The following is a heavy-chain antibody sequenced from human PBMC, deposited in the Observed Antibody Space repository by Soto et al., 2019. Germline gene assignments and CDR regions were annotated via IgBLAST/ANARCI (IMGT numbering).Heavy chain of an antibody. CDR2: INAGNGNT. CDR1: GYTFTSYA. V-gene: IGHV1-3*01. Sequence: VASVKVSCKASGYTFTSYAMHWVRQAPGQRLEWMGWINAGNGNTKYSQKFQGRVTITRDTSASTAYMELSSLRSEDTAVYYCARDKEMSGSYHDWFDPWGQGTLVTVSS. J-gene: IGHJ5*02. CDR3: ARDKEMSGSYHDWFDP. D-gene: IGHD1-26*01.